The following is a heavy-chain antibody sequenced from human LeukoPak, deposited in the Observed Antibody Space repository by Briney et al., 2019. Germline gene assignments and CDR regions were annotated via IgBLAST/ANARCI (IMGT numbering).Heavy chain of an antibody. D-gene: IGHD6-6*01. CDR1: GYTLTELS. CDR2: FDPEDGET. Sequence: ASVKVSCKVSGYTLTELSMHWVRQAPGKGLEWMGGFDPEDGETIYAQKFQGRVTMTEDTSTDTAYMELSSLRSEDTAVYYCATDTARKYSSSLNYYYYYMDVRGKGTTVTVSS. J-gene: IGHJ6*03. CDR3: ATDTARKYSSSLNYYYYYMDV. V-gene: IGHV1-24*01.